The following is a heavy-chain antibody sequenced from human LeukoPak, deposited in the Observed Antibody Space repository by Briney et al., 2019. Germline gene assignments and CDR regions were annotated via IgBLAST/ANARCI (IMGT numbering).Heavy chain of an antibody. V-gene: IGHV1-69*05. CDR3: ARSGDIVVVPAARGPYYYYMDV. D-gene: IGHD2-2*01. CDR1: GYTFTSYA. CDR2: IIPIFGTA. J-gene: IGHJ6*03. Sequence: ASVKVSCKASGYTFTSYAISWVRQAPGQGLEWMGGIIPIFGTANYAQKFQGRVTITTDESTSTAYMELSSLRSEDTAVYYCARSGDIVVVPAARGPYYYYMDVWGKGTTVTVSS.